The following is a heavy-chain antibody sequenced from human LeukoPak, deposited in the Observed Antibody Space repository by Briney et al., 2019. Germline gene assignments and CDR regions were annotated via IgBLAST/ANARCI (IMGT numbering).Heavy chain of an antibody. V-gene: IGHV3-53*01. D-gene: IGHD3-9*01. CDR2: IYISGTT. Sequence: GGSLRLSCAASGFTVSNNYMGWVRQAPGKGLECVSLIYISGTTKYADSVKGRFAISRDNSRDTLYLQMNSLTAEDTAVYYCAGLTGDDWYFHLWGRGTLVTVSS. J-gene: IGHJ2*01. CDR1: GFTVSNNY. CDR3: AGLTGDDWYFHL.